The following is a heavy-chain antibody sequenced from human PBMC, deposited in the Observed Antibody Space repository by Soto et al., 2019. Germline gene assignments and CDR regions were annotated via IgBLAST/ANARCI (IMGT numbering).Heavy chain of an antibody. V-gene: IGHV2-5*02. CDR2: IYWDSEK. CDR1: GFSLSTTGLG. J-gene: IGHJ4*02. CDR3: AYGRFYEPFDY. D-gene: IGHD5-12*01. Sequence: QITLRESGPTLVKPTQTLTVTCTFSGFSLSTTGLGVGWIRQPPGKALEWLALIYWDSEKRYNPSLKSRLTITEDTCENQVVLTLTNMDPVDTATYYCAYGRFYEPFDYWGQGTLVTVSS.